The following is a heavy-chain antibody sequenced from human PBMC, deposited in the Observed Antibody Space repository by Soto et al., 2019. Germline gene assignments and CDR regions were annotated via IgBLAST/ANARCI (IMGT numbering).Heavy chain of an antibody. CDR3: ARGTRDIAAAGPPSHFDY. V-gene: IGHV4-59*01. CDR1: GGSISSYY. Sequence: QVQLQESGPGLVKPSETLTLTCTVSGGSISSYYWSWIRQPPGKGLEWIGYIYYSGSTNYNPSLKSRVTISVDTSKNQFSLKLSSVTAADTAVYYCARGTRDIAAAGPPSHFDYWGQGTLVTVSS. J-gene: IGHJ4*02. CDR2: IYYSGST. D-gene: IGHD6-13*01.